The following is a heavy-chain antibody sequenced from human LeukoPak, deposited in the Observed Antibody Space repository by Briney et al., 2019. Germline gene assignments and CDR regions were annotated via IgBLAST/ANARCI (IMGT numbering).Heavy chain of an antibody. D-gene: IGHD3-16*01. CDR3: ARSALDYVCHY. J-gene: IGHJ4*02. CDR2: IYTSGST. V-gene: IGHV4-61*02. Sequence: SETLSLTCTVSGGSISSGSYYWSWIRQPAGKGLAWIGRIYTSGSTNYNPSLKSRVTISVDTSKNQFSLNLSSVTAADTAVYYCARSALDYVCHYWGQGTLVTVSS. CDR1: GGSISSGSYY.